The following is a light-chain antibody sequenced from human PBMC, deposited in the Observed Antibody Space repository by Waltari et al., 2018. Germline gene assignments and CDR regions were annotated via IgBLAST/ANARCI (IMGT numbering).Light chain of an antibody. CDR3: ATWDNSLTAVV. V-gene: IGLV1-51*01. J-gene: IGLJ2*01. Sequence: QSVLPQPPSVSASAGQKVTIYCSGSRSHTGTYLLSWYHHLPGATPKLLIYYNYRRPSGIPDRFPASKSGTSATLDITGLPIGDEADYYCATWDNSLTAVVFGGGTKLTVL. CDR2: YNY. CDR1: RSHTGTYL.